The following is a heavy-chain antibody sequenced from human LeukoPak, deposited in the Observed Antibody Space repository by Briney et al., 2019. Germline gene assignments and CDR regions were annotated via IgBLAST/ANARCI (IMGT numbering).Heavy chain of an antibody. CDR3: ARPSDMSGTTLHWYFDL. CDR1: GSFFTNYR. CDR2: IFPGDSDT. J-gene: IGHJ2*01. D-gene: IGHD1-7*01. V-gene: IGHV5-51*01. Sequence: GAALEISCQGSGSFFTNYRIGWVRQLPGKGLEWMGTIFPGDSDTRYSPSFQGQVTISADRSIAYLQWSSLKASDTAMYYCARPSDMSGTTLHWYFDLWGRGTLVTVSS.